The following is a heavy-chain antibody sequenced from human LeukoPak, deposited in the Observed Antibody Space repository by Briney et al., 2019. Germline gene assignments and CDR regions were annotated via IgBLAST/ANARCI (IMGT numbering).Heavy chain of an antibody. CDR2: ISSNGGST. CDR3: ARGIAVAGKYWYFDL. Sequence: PGGSLRLSCAASGFTFSSYAMHWVRQAPGKGLEYVSAISSNGGSTYYANSVKGRFTISRDNSKNTLYLQMGSPRAEDMAVYYCARGIAVAGKYWYFDLWGRGTLVTVSS. J-gene: IGHJ2*01. CDR1: GFTFSSYA. D-gene: IGHD6-19*01. V-gene: IGHV3-64*01.